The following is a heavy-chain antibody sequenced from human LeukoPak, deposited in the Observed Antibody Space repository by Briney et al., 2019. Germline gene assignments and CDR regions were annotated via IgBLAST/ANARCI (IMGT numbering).Heavy chain of an antibody. J-gene: IGHJ4*02. V-gene: IGHV4-39*02. D-gene: IGHD1-26*01. CDR3: ARRSDSGSDDGEDYFDN. Sequence: SETLSLTCTVSSGSINNNTFYWGWVRQPPERGLEWLGSLYYSGSTYYNPSLKSRIAISVDTSKNHFSLKMRSVTAADTAVYYCARRSDSGSDDGEDYFDNWGQGTLVTVSS. CDR1: SGSINNNTFY. CDR2: LYYSGST.